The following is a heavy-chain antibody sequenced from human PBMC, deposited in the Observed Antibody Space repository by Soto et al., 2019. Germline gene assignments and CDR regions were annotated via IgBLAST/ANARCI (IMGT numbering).Heavy chain of an antibody. CDR1: GFTFSSYG. CDR3: AKDRGGDCPDNSCYFGADY. Sequence: LRLSCVGSGFTFSSYGMHWVRQAPVKGLECVAVISDTGSSHYYAASVEGRFTISRENSKNTLSLHMDRLRVEDTAVYYCAKDRGGDCPDNSCYFGADYWGQGTPVTVYS. J-gene: IGHJ4*02. CDR2: ISDTGSSH. V-gene: IGHV3-30*18. D-gene: IGHD2-2*01.